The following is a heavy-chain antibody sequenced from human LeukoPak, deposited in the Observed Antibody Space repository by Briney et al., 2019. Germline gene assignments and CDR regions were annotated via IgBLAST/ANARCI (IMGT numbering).Heavy chain of an antibody. CDR3: ASRGNWNDLNYFDY. CDR2: INHSGST. CDR1: GVSISSGDYY. V-gene: IGHV4-39*07. Sequence: PSETLSLTCTVSGVSISSGDYYWSWIRQPPGKGLEWIGEINHSGSTNYNPSLKSRVTISVDTSKNQFSLKLSSVTAADTAVYYCASRGNWNDLNYFDYWGQGTLATVSS. J-gene: IGHJ4*02. D-gene: IGHD1-20*01.